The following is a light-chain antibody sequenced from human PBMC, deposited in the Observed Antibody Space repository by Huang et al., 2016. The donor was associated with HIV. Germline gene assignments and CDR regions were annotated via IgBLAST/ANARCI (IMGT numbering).Light chain of an antibody. Sequence: EIVMTQSPPTLSASPGERATLSCRASQSVKRLAWYQQRPGQAPKLLVYDVSSRATGTPARFSGSGSGTDFTLTINTLQSEDFALYYYQQYDDWPPWSFGQGTRVDMK. J-gene: IGKJ1*01. CDR3: QQYDDWPPWS. CDR2: DVS. V-gene: IGKV3-15*01. CDR1: QSVKR.